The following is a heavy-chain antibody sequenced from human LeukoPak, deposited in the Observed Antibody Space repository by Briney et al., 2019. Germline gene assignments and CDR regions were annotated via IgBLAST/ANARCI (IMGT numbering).Heavy chain of an antibody. CDR1: GYSFTSYW. Sequence: GESLKISCKGSGYSFTSYWIGWVRQMPGKGLEWMGIIYPGDSDTRYSPSFQGQVTISADKPISTAYLQWSSLKASDTAMYYCARRSHYDFWSGLDGDAFDIWGQGTMVTVSS. V-gene: IGHV5-51*01. D-gene: IGHD3-3*01. CDR2: IYPGDSDT. CDR3: ARRSHYDFWSGLDGDAFDI. J-gene: IGHJ3*02.